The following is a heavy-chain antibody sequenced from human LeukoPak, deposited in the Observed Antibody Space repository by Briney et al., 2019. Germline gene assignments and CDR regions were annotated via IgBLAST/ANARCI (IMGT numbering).Heavy chain of an antibody. J-gene: IGHJ4*02. CDR3: ARFRFVSYHFDY. V-gene: IGHV4-39*07. CDR1: GGSISSSSYY. CDR2: IYYSGST. Sequence: SETLSLTCTVSGGSISSSSYYWGWIRQPPGKGLEWIGSIYYSGSTYYNPSLKSRVTISVDTSKNQFSLKLSSVTAADTAVYFCARFRFVSYHFDYWGQGTLVTVSS. D-gene: IGHD3-16*02.